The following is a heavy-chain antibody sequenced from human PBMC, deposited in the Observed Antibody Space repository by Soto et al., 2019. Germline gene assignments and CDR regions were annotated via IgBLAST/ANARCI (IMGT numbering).Heavy chain of an antibody. CDR1: GGSISSNSYF. D-gene: IGHD2-15*01. CDR3: AIQAGGGRHYYVMDF. V-gene: IGHV4-39*01. Sequence: SETLPHTCTVSGGSISSNSYFWGWFRLPPGKGLEWIANIFYSGSTYYNPSLKSRITISVDTSKNQFSLRLRSVTAADTAVYYCAIQAGGGRHYYVMDFWGQRSTVTVSS. J-gene: IGHJ6*02. CDR2: IFYSGST.